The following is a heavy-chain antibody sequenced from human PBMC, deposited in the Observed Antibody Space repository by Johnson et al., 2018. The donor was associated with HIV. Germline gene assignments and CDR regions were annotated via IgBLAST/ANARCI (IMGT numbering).Heavy chain of an antibody. Sequence: VQLVESGGGLVQPGGSLRLSCAASGFTFSSYWMHWVRQAPGKGLVWVSRINSDGSSTSYADSVKGRFTISRDNSKNTLYLQMSSLRADDTAVYYCARDWEGYAFDIRGQGTIVSVSS. V-gene: IGHV3-74*01. CDR2: INSDGSST. CDR3: ARDWEGYAFDI. D-gene: IGHD1-26*01. J-gene: IGHJ3*02. CDR1: GFTFSSYW.